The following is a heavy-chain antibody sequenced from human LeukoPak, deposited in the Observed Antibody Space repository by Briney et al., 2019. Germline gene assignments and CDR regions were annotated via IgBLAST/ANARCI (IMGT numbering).Heavy chain of an antibody. V-gene: IGHV3-7*01. CDR3: ARGDQITMVRGVTPFDY. CDR2: IKQDGSDK. J-gene: IGHJ4*02. CDR1: GFTFSSYW. D-gene: IGHD3-10*01. Sequence: GGSLTLSCAASGFTFSSYWMSWVPQAPGKGLEWVANIKQDGSDKYYVDSVKGRFTISRDNAKNSLDLQMNSLRAEDTAVYYCARGDQITMVRGVTPFDYWGQGTLVTVSS.